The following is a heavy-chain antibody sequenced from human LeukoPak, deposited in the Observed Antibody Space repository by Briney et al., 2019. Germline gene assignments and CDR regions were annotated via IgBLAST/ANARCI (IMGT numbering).Heavy chain of an antibody. CDR2: IFHGETT. CDR3: ARVGSSWYWDDY. CDR1: DYSVTSAYY. D-gene: IGHD6-13*01. J-gene: IGHJ4*02. Sequence: SETLSLTCAVSDYSVTSAYYWGWIRRFPGKELEWIGSIFHGETTYYNPSLESRVTISVDPSKNQFSLRLTSVTAADTAVYYCARVGSSWYWDDYWGQGTLVTVSS. V-gene: IGHV4-38-2*01.